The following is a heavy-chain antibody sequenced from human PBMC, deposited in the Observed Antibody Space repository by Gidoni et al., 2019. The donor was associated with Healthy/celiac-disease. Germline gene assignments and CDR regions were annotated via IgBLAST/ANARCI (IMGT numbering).Heavy chain of an antibody. V-gene: IGHV4-59*08. J-gene: IGHJ4*02. CDR1: GGSISTYY. Sequence: QVQLQESGPGLVKPSETLSLTCTVSGGSISTYYWSWIRQPPWKGLDWIVFIYYSVSTNYNPSLKSLVTISVDTSKNQFSLKLSSVTAADTAVYYCARSYSGYDFFPFDYWGQGTLVTVSS. CDR3: ARSYSGYDFFPFDY. D-gene: IGHD5-12*01. CDR2: IYYSVST.